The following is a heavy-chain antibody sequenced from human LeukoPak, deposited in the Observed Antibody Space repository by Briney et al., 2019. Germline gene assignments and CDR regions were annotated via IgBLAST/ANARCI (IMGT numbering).Heavy chain of an antibody. CDR3: ARLRDWFDP. V-gene: IGHV4-59*11. CDR2: ISNSGST. CDR1: GGPITSHY. Sequence: SETLSLTCTVSGGPITSHYWTWIRQSPVKGLEWIGDISNSGSTSYNPSLKSRVTMSVDTSKNQFSLKLSSVTAADTAIYYCARLRDWFDPWGQGTLVTVSS. J-gene: IGHJ5*02.